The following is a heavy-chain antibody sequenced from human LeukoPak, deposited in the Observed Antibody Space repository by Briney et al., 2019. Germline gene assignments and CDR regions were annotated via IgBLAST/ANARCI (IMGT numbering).Heavy chain of an antibody. J-gene: IGHJ4*02. CDR2: IYYSGST. CDR3: ARHLSQQLVGEPLDY. V-gene: IGHV4-39*01. D-gene: IGHD6-13*01. Sequence: SETLSLTCTVSGGSISSSSYYWGWIRQPPGKGLEWIGIIYYSGSTYYNPSLKSRVTISVDTSKNQFSLKLSSVTAADTAVYYCARHLSQQLVGEPLDYWGQGTLVTVSS. CDR1: GGSISSSSYY.